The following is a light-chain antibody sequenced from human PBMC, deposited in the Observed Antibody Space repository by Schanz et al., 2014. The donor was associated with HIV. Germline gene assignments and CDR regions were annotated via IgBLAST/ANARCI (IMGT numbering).Light chain of an antibody. CDR3: CSYTSSNTYV. Sequence: QSALTQPASVSGSPGQSITISCTGTSSDVGGYNYVSWYQQHPGKAPKLMIYDVSNRPSGVSNRFSGSKSGNTASLTISGLQADDEADYYCCSYTSSNTYVFGTGTKLTVL. V-gene: IGLV2-14*01. J-gene: IGLJ1*01. CDR1: SSDVGGYNY. CDR2: DVS.